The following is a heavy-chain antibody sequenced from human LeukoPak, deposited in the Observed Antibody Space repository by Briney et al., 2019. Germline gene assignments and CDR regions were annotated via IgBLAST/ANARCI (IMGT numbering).Heavy chain of an antibody. D-gene: IGHD6-19*01. V-gene: IGHV4-4*09. CDR3: ARHSRKAVAEFDP. J-gene: IGHJ5*02. Sequence: PSETLSLTCTVSGGSISSYYWSWIRQPPGKGLEWIGYIYTSGSTNYNPSLKSRVTISVDTSKNQFSLKLSSVTAADTAVYYCARHSRKAVAEFDPWGQGTLVTVSS. CDR1: GGSISSYY. CDR2: IYTSGST.